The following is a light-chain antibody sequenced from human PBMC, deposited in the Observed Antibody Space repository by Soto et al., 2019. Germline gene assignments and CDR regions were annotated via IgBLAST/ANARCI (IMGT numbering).Light chain of an antibody. CDR2: DAS. CDR3: QQYNSWPET. Sequence: EIVMTQSPGPLSVSQGERATLFCRASQSVRSSLAWYQQKPGQAPRLFIYDASTRATGIPARFSGSGSGTEFTLTISSLQSEDVAVYYCQQYNSWPETLGQGTKVDIK. V-gene: IGKV3-15*01. J-gene: IGKJ1*01. CDR1: QSVRSS.